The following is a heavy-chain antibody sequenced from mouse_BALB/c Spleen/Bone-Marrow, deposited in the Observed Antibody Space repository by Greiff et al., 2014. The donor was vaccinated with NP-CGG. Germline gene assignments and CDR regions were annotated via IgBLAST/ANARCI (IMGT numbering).Heavy chain of an antibody. CDR3: ARNWDDYAMDY. J-gene: IGHJ4*01. CDR1: SFSLSSFG. D-gene: IGHD4-1*01. Sequence: VKLVESGPGLVQPSQSLSITCTVSSFSLSSFGLHWVRQSPGKGLEWLGVIWSGGSTDYNAAFISSLSISKDNSKSQVFFKMNSLQANDTAIYYCARNWDDYAMDYWGQGTSVTVSS. CDR2: IWSGGST. V-gene: IGHV2-2*02.